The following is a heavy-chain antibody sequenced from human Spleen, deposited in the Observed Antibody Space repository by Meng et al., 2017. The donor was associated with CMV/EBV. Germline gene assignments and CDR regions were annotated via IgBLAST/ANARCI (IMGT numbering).Heavy chain of an antibody. CDR1: GGSISSSSYY. D-gene: IGHD3-10*01. Sequence: QRRLQVAGPGLVNPSETLSLPCTVSGGSISSSSYYWGWIRQPPGKGLEWIGSIYYSGSTYYNPSLKSRVTISVDTSKNQFSLKLSSVTAADTAVYYCARGFGDSRGYNEDYWGQGTLVTVSS. J-gene: IGHJ4*02. CDR2: IYYSGST. CDR3: ARGFGDSRGYNEDY. V-gene: IGHV4-39*07.